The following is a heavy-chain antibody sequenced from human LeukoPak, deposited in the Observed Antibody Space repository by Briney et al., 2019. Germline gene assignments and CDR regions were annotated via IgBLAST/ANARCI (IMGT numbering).Heavy chain of an antibody. CDR1: GFTFSSYG. V-gene: IGHV3-30*18. CDR3: AKDARITIFGVVTYFDY. D-gene: IGHD3-3*01. CDR2: ISYDGSNK. J-gene: IGHJ4*02. Sequence: PGGSLRLSCAASGFTFSSYGMHWVRQAPGKGLEWVAVISYDGSNKYYADSVKGRFTISRDNSKNTLYLQMNSLRAEDTAVYYCAKDARITIFGVVTYFDYWGQGTLVTVSS.